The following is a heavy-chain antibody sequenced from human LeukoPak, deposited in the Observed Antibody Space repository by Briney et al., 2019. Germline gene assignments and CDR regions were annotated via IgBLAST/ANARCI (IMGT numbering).Heavy chain of an antibody. CDR3: ARWGGTRQYYFDY. Sequence: GGSLRLFCAVSGFIFSDYGFHWARQAPGKGLEWVAVTRFDGSIKQYADSVKGRFTISRDDSKNTLYLQMNFLKSEDTAVYYCARWGGTRQYYFDYWGQGTLVTVSS. J-gene: IGHJ4*02. V-gene: IGHV3-33*01. CDR2: TRFDGSIK. D-gene: IGHD1-1*01. CDR1: GFIFSDYG.